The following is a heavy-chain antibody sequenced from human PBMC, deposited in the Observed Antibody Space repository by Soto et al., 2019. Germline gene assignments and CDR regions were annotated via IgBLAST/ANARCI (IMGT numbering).Heavy chain of an antibody. J-gene: IGHJ4*02. D-gene: IGHD6-13*01. CDR3: ARDKSCSWYVFDY. V-gene: IGHV3-48*02. CDR1: GFSLSSFS. Sequence: EVQLVESGGGLVQPGGSLRLSCAASGFSLSSFSMNWVRQAPGKGLEWVSYISSTSSSIYYADSVKGRLTISRDNAKNSLYLQMNSLRDEDTAVYYCARDKSCSWYVFDYWGQGTLVTVSS. CDR2: ISSTSSSI.